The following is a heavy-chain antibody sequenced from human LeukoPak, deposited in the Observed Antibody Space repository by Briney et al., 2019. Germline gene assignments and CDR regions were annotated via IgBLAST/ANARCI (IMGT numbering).Heavy chain of an antibody. J-gene: IGHJ4*02. CDR2: ISWNSGSI. CDR3: AKDKGIVGAYNCFDY. CDR1: GFIFSNHA. D-gene: IGHD1-26*01. V-gene: IGHV3-9*01. Sequence: GRSLRLSCAASGFIFSNHAMHWVRQAPGKGLEWVSGISWNSGSIAYVDSVKGRFTISRDNAKNTLYLEMNSLRPEDTALYYCAKDKGIVGAYNCFDYWGQGTLVTVSS.